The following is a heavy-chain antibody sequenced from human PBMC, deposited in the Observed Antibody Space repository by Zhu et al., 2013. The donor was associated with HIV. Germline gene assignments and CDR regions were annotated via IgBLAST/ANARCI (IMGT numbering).Heavy chain of an antibody. CDR3: ARVGRGSSTYFYDMDV. CDR2: INLNSGGT. V-gene: IGHV1-2*02. CDR1: GYIFTGYY. Sequence: QVQLVQSGAEVKKPGASVKVSCKASGYIFTGYYMHWVRQAPGQGLEWMGWINLNSGGTNYAQKFQGRVTMTRDTSISTAYTELSRLRSDDTAVYYCARVGRGSSTYFYDMDVWGQGTTVTASS. D-gene: IGHD6-6*01. J-gene: IGHJ6*02.